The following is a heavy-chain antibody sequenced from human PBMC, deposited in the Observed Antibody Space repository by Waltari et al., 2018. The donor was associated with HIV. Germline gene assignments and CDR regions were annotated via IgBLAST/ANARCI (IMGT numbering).Heavy chain of an antibody. V-gene: IGHV3-9*01. CDR1: GLRFDDYA. CDR2: ISWRSGNI. J-gene: IGHJ5*02. CDR3: ARGPMYKWFDP. Sequence: EVQLVESGGDLVQPGGSLRLSCAASGLRFDDYAMHWVRQAPGKGLEWVSGISWRSGNIAYADSVRGRFTISRDNAKNSLYLRMNSLRPDDTGFYYCARGPMYKWFDPWGQGTLVTVSS. D-gene: IGHD3-10*02.